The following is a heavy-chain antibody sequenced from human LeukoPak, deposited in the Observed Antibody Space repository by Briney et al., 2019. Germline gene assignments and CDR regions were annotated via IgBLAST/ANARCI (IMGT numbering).Heavy chain of an antibody. CDR2: ISYSGTT. CDR3: ARASRWGDLSLGY. CDR1: GGSISSGGLY. J-gene: IGHJ4*02. V-gene: IGHV4-31*03. D-gene: IGHD3-16*02. Sequence: SETLSLTCTVSGGSISSGGLYWGWIRQYPGKGLEWIGYISYSGTTYYNPSLKSRVTISVGKDKNHFSLELSSVTAADTAVYYCARASRWGDLSLGYWGQGTLVTVSS.